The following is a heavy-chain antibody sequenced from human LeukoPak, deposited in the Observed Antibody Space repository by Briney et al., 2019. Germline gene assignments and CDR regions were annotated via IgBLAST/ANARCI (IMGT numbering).Heavy chain of an antibody. V-gene: IGHV1-2*02. J-gene: IGHJ3*02. CDR3: ARDGTFDI. CDR1: GYTFTSYG. Sequence: ASVKVSCKASGYTFTSYGISWVRQAPGQGLEWMGWINPNSGGTNYAQKFQGRVTMTRDTSINTVYMELSKLTSDDTAVYYCARDGTFDIWGQGTMVTVSS. CDR2: INPNSGGT.